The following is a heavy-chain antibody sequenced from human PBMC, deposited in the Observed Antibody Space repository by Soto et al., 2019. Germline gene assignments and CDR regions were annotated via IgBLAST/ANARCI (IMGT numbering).Heavy chain of an antibody. Sequence: GESLXISCKGSGYRFTSYFISWVRQMPGKGLEWMGRIDPSDSYTNYSPSFQGHVTISADKSISTAYLQWSTLKASDTAMYYCARRTYDSSGYPSGFDYWGQGTLVTVSS. CDR2: IDPSDSYT. CDR3: ARRTYDSSGYPSGFDY. D-gene: IGHD3-22*01. J-gene: IGHJ4*02. CDR1: GYRFTSYF. V-gene: IGHV5-10-1*01.